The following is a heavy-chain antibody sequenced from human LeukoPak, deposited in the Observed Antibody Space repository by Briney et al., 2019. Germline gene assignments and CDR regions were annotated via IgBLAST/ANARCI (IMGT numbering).Heavy chain of an antibody. J-gene: IGHJ4*02. Sequence: PGGSLRLSCAASGFTFSRYGMHWVRQAPGKGLEWVAVIWYDGSNKYYADSVKGRFTISRDNSKNTLYLQMNSLRAEDTAVYYCAKGLRSSGWYGTDYWGQGTLVTVSS. CDR2: IWYDGSNK. CDR3: AKGLRSSGWYGTDY. V-gene: IGHV3-33*06. CDR1: GFTFSRYG. D-gene: IGHD6-19*01.